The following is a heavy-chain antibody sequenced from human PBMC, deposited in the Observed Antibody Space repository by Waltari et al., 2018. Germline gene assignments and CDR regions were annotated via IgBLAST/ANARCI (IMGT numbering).Heavy chain of an antibody. Sequence: ISWVRQAPGQGLEWMGWISAYNGNTNYAQKLQGRVTMTTDTSTSTAYMELRSLRSDDTAVYYCARFYNLIYYGMDVWGQGTTVTVSS. J-gene: IGHJ6*02. CDR3: ARFYNLIYYGMDV. CDR2: ISAYNGNT. V-gene: IGHV1-18*01. D-gene: IGHD1-20*01.